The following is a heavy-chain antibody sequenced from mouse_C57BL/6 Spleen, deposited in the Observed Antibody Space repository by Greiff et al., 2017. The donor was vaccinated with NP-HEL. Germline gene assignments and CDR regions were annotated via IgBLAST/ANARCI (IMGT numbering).Heavy chain of an antibody. CDR2: IDPENGDT. D-gene: IGHD2-5*01. Sequence: EVKLTESGAELVRPGASVKLSCTASGFNIKDDYMHWVKQRPEQGLEWIGWIDPENGDTEYASKFQGKATITADTSSNTAYLQLSSLTSEDTAVYYCTRLSNYWFAYWGQGTLVTVSA. CDR3: TRLSNYWFAY. J-gene: IGHJ3*01. CDR1: GFNIKDDY. V-gene: IGHV14-4*01.